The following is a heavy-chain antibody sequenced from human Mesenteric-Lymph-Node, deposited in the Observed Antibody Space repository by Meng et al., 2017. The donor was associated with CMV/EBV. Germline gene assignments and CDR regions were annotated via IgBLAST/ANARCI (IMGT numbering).Heavy chain of an antibody. J-gene: IGHJ6*02. CDR3: ARDHLVAPYYYYAMGV. CDR1: GFIFSDYS. D-gene: IGHD2-15*01. CDR2: ISGGSSYL. V-gene: IGHV3-21*06. Sequence: LTGAASGFIFSDYSVHWVRQAPGKGLEWVSSISGGSSYLYYADSVKGRFTISRDNAKNSLYLQMSSLRAEDTAVYYCARDHLVAPYYYYAMGVWGQGTTVTVSS.